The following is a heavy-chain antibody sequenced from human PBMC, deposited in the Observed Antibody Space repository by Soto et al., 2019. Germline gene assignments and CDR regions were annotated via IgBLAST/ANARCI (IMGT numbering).Heavy chain of an antibody. CDR1: GYSFTDYR. CDR3: ARGHSTDCSNGVCSFFYNHEMDV. CDR2: INPKSGGT. Sequence: AAEKVPCKASGYSFTDYRILWVRQAPARGLDWLGRINPKSGGTSTTQKFQGWVTMTRDRSISTVYMELTRLRSDDTAVYFCARGHSTDCSNGVCSFFYNHEMDVWGQGTTVTVSS. V-gene: IGHV1-2*04. J-gene: IGHJ6*02. D-gene: IGHD2-8*01.